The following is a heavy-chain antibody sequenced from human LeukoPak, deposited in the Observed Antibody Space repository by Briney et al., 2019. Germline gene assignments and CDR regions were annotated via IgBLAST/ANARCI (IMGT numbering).Heavy chain of an antibody. Sequence: GSLRLSCAASGFSFNNYSMNWVRQAPGKGLEWIGYIYYSGSTNYNPSLKSRVTISVDTSRNQFSLKLSSVTAADTAVYYCARLIWDAFDIWGQGTMVTVSS. CDR3: ARLIWDAFDI. V-gene: IGHV4-59*01. CDR2: IYYSGST. D-gene: IGHD3/OR15-3a*01. CDR1: GFSFNNYS. J-gene: IGHJ3*02.